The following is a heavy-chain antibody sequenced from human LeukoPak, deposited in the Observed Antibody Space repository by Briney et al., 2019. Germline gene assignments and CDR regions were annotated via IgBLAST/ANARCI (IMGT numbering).Heavy chain of an antibody. V-gene: IGHV4-59*01. Sequence: PSETLSLTCTVSGGSTSSYYWNWIRQPPGKGLEWIGYIYYSGSTTYNPSLKSRVTISIDTSKKQFSLQLTAVTAADTATYYCARGFGEWEHLGSWGQGTLVTVSS. D-gene: IGHD1-26*01. CDR2: IYYSGST. CDR1: GGSTSSYY. J-gene: IGHJ4*02. CDR3: ARGFGEWEHLGS.